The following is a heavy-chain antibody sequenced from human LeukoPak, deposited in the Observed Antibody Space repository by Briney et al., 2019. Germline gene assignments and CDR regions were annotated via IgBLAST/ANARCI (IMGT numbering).Heavy chain of an antibody. D-gene: IGHD3-22*01. CDR2: ISSTTTTI. Sequence: GGSLRLSCPASAFTFSTYRMSWVRHAPGKGLYWLLYISSTTTTIYYADSVKGRFTISRDNAKNSLFLQMNSLRDEDTAVYYCARAHYAGSGSYYFDYWGQGTLVTVSS. J-gene: IGHJ4*02. CDR1: AFTFSTYR. CDR3: ARAHYAGSGSYYFDY. V-gene: IGHV3-48*02.